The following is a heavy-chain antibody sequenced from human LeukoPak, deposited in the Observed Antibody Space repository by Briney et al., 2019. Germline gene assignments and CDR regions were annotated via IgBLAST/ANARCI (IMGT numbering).Heavy chain of an antibody. CDR2: INTNTGNP. D-gene: IGHD1-7*01. CDR1: GYTFTNYA. Sequence: ASVKVSCKASGYTFTNYAMIWVRQAPGQGLELMGWINTNTGNPTYAQGFTGRFVFSLDTSVSTAYLQISSLKAEDTAVYYCARDYTLALGTTTYFQHWGQGTLVTVSS. J-gene: IGHJ1*01. CDR3: ARDYTLALGTTTYFQH. V-gene: IGHV7-4-1*02.